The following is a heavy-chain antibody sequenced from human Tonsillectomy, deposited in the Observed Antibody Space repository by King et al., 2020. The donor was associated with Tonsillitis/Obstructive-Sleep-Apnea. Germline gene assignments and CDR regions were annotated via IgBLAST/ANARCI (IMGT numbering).Heavy chain of an antibody. D-gene: IGHD5-18*01. CDR2: IYASGNT. V-gene: IGHV4-59*08. J-gene: IGHJ4*02. CDR1: GGSISSYH. CDR3: ARPEGYKAFYFDY. Sequence: VQLQESGPGLVKPSETLSLTCTVSGGSISSYHWSWIRQPPGKGLEWIGYIYASGNTNYNPSLKSRVTLSVDTSKNQFSLKLTSVTAADTAVYYCARPEGYKAFYFDYWGQGTLVTVSS.